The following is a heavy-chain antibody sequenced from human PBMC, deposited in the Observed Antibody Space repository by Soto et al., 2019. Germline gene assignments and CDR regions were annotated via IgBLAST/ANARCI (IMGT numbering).Heavy chain of an antibody. V-gene: IGHV1-69*12. CDR1: EGTFSCYA. D-gene: IGHD2-15*01. Sequence: QVQLVQSGAEVKKPGSSVKVSFKASEGTFSCYAISWVRQAPGQGLEWMGGIIPIFGTANYAQKFQGRVTMTADESTSTAYMELSSLRSEDTAVYYCAAIKREGLAFDYWGQGTLVTVSS. CDR2: IIPIFGTA. CDR3: AAIKREGLAFDY. J-gene: IGHJ4*02.